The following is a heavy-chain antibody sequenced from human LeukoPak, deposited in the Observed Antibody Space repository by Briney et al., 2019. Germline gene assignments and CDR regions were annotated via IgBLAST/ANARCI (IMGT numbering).Heavy chain of an antibody. CDR1: GYTFTSYG. D-gene: IGHD6-19*01. CDR2: ISAYNGNT. CDR3: ARAHIAVAALFDY. V-gene: IGHV1-18*01. J-gene: IGHJ4*02. Sequence: ASVKVSCKASGYTFTSYGISWVRQAPGQGLEWMGWISAYNGNTNYAQKLQGRVTMTTDTSTSTACMELRSLRSDDTAVYYCARAHIAVAALFDYWGQGTLVTVSS.